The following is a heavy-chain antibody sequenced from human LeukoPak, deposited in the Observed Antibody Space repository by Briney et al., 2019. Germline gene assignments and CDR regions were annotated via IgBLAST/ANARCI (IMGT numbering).Heavy chain of an antibody. Sequence: GGSLRLSCAASGFTFDDYAMHWVRQAPGKGLEWVAVISYDGSNKYYADSVKGRFTISRDNSKNTLYLQMNSLRAEDTAVYYCARAYVDTAREDYYGMDVWGQGTTVTVSS. V-gene: IGHV3-30-3*01. CDR3: ARAYVDTAREDYYGMDV. D-gene: IGHD5-18*01. J-gene: IGHJ6*02. CDR2: ISYDGSNK. CDR1: GFTFDDYA.